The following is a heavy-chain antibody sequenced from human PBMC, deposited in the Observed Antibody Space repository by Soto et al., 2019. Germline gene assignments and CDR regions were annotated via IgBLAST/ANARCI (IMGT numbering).Heavy chain of an antibody. D-gene: IGHD6-19*01. CDR3: ASPCAAQPVVGFDF. J-gene: IGHJ4*02. CDR2: VPYAGNT. Sequence: SETLSLTCTVSGDSVTSSRYYWGWVRQAPGKGLEWIGSVPYAGNTYYNPSLKSRVTLFIDTSKNHFSLSLRSVTAADTAVYYCASPCAAQPVVGFDFWGQRLLVTGSS. CDR1: GDSVTSSRYY. V-gene: IGHV4-39*02.